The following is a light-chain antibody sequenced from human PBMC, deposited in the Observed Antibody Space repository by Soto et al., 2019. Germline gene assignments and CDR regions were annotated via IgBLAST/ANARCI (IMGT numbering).Light chain of an antibody. CDR3: QSYDSSLSVV. Sequence: QPVLTQPPSVSGAPGQRVTISCTGSSSNIGADYDVHWYQQLPGTAPKLLIFGNSHRPSGVPDRFSASKSGTSASLAITGLQAEDEADYYCQSYDSSLSVVFGGGTKLTVL. CDR1: SSNIGADYD. CDR2: GNS. V-gene: IGLV1-40*01. J-gene: IGLJ2*01.